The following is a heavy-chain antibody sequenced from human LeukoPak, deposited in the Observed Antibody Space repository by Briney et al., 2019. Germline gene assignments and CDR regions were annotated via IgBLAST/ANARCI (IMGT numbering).Heavy chain of an antibody. J-gene: IGHJ6*03. CDR1: GGTFSSYA. CDR3: AREYYYGSGSTGYYYYMDV. D-gene: IGHD3-10*01. V-gene: IGHV1-3*03. Sequence: ASVKVSCKASGGTFSSYAISWVRQAPGQGLEWMGWINAGNGNTKYSQEFQGRVTITRDTSASTAYMELSSLRSEDMAVYYCAREYYYGSGSTGYYYYMDVWGKGTTVTVSS. CDR2: INAGNGNT.